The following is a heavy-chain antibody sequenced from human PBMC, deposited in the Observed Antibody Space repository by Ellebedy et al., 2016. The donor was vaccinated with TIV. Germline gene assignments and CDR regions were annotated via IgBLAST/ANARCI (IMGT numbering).Heavy chain of an antibody. CDR3: ARDLRGYSSTWDCCDY. CDR2: IWYDGSNK. J-gene: IGHJ4*02. Sequence: GESLKISCAASGFTFSTYGMHWVRQAPGKGLEWLAVIWYDGSNKYYADSVKGRFTISRDNSKNTLYLQMNSLRDDDTAVYYCARDLRGYSSTWDCCDYWGQGTLVSVSS. D-gene: IGHD6-19*01. CDR1: GFTFSTYG. V-gene: IGHV3-33*01.